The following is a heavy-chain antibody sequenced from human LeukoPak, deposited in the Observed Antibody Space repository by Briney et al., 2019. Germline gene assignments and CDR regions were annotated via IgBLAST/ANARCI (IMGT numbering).Heavy chain of an antibody. CDR1: GYTFTSDY. Sequence: ASVKVSCKASGYTFTSDYMHWVRQAPGQGLEWMGIINPSGGSTSYAQNFQGRLTMTSDTSARTVYMELSSLRSEDTAVYYCARIRDGYNDAYGIWGQGTVVTVPS. CDR3: ARIRDGYNDAYGI. V-gene: IGHV1-46*01. J-gene: IGHJ3*02. D-gene: IGHD5-24*01. CDR2: INPSGGST.